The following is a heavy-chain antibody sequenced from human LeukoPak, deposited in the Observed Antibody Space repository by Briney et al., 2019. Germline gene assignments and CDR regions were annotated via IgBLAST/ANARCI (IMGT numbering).Heavy chain of an antibody. J-gene: IGHJ4*02. CDR2: IYTSGST. CDR3: AGGVPNWNYGFYYFDY. V-gene: IGHV4-4*09. D-gene: IGHD1-7*01. Sequence: SETLSLTCTVSGGSISSYYWSWIRQPPGKGLEWIGYIYTSGSTNYNPSLKSRVTISVDTSKNQFSLKLSSVTAADTAVYYCAGGVPNWNYGFYYFDYWGQGTLVTVSS. CDR1: GGSISSYY.